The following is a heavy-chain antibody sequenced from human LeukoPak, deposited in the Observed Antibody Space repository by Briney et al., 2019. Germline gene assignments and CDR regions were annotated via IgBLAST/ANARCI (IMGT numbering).Heavy chain of an antibody. J-gene: IGHJ4*02. CDR3: ARSTGDTTGYYFDY. CDR2: ISGGGAYT. CDR1: GFTFNDYP. Sequence: GGSLTLSCAASGFTFNDYPMHWLRQAPGKGLEYVSSISGGGAYTYYVNSVKGRFTISRDNSKNTLYLQMGSLRAEDMAVYYCARSTGDTTGYYFDYWGQGTLVTVSS. V-gene: IGHV3-64*01. D-gene: IGHD3-22*01.